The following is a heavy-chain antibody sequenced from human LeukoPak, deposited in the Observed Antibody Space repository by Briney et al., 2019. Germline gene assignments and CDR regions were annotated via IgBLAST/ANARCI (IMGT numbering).Heavy chain of an antibody. Sequence: ASVKVSCKASGYTFTGYYMHWVRQAPGQGLEWMGWINPNSGGTNYAQKFQGRVTMTRDTSIGTAYMELSRLRSDDTAVYYCARAGVIYYDSSGYYFDYWGQGTLVTVSS. CDR3: ARAGVIYYDSSGYYFDY. V-gene: IGHV1-2*02. D-gene: IGHD3-22*01. CDR2: INPNSGGT. J-gene: IGHJ4*02. CDR1: GYTFTGYY.